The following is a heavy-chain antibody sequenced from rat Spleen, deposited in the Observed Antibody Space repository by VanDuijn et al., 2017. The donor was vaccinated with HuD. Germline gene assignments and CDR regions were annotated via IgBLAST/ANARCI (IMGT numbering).Heavy chain of an antibody. CDR1: GFTFSNYD. D-gene: IGHD4-3*01. CDR2: VSYDGSST. J-gene: IGHJ4*01. V-gene: IGHV5-29*01. Sequence: EVQLVESDGGLVQPGRSLKVSCAASGFTFSNYDMAWVRQPPTKGLEWVASVSYDGSSTYYRDSVKGRFTISRDNAKSTLYLQMDSLRSEDTATYYCTRRFNSGTGYVMDAWGQGVMVTVSS. CDR3: TRRFNSGTGYVMDA.